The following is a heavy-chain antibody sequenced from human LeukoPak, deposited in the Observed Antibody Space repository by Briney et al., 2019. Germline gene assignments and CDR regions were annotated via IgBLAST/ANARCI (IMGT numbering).Heavy chain of an antibody. CDR1: GFTFSSYS. J-gene: IGHJ4*02. V-gene: IGHV3-21*01. Sequence: GGSLRLSCAASGFTFSSYSMNWVRQAPGKGLEWVSSISSSSSYIYYADSVKGRFTISRDNAKNSLYLQMNSLRAEDTAVYYCAKETPAAAGKSIDYWGQGTLVTVSS. D-gene: IGHD6-13*01. CDR2: ISSSSSYI. CDR3: AKETPAAAGKSIDY.